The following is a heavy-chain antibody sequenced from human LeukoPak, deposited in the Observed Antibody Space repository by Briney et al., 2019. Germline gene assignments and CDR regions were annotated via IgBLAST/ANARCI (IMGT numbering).Heavy chain of an antibody. CDR3: ARQGGPAWTYAY. J-gene: IGHJ4*02. CDR1: GGPFSGYY. Sequence: SETLSLTCAVYGGPFSGYYWSWIRQPPGKGLEWIGEINHSGSTNYNPSLKSRVTISVDTSKNQFSLKLSSVTAADTAVYYCARQGGPAWTYAYSGQGTLATASS. V-gene: IGHV4-34*01. D-gene: IGHD3/OR15-3a*01. CDR2: INHSGST.